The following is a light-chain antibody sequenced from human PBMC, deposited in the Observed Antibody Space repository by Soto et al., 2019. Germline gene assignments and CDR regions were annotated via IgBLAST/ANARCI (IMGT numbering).Light chain of an antibody. CDR2: DAS. J-gene: IGKJ5*01. CDR1: QSVSSY. V-gene: IGKV3-11*01. Sequence: IVLTQSPGTLSLSPGERATLSCRASQSVSSYLAWYPLTPGQAPRLLIYDASNRETGIPARFSGSGAGTEFTRPISSLEPEDVEVYYCQQRSNWTITFGQGTRLEIK. CDR3: QQRSNWTIT.